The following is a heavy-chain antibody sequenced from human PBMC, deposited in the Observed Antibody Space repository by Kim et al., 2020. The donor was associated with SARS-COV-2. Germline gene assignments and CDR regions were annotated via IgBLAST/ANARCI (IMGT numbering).Heavy chain of an antibody. V-gene: IGHV3-74*01. Sequence: GGSLRLSCAASGFTFSSYWMHWVRQAPGKGLVWVSRINSDGSSTSYADSVKGRFTISRDNAKNTLYLQMNSLRAEDTAVYYCARANRGRVLDYYYGMDVWGQGTTVTVSS. J-gene: IGHJ6*02. CDR3: ARANRGRVLDYYYGMDV. CDR1: GFTFSSYW. CDR2: INSDGSST. D-gene: IGHD3-3*01.